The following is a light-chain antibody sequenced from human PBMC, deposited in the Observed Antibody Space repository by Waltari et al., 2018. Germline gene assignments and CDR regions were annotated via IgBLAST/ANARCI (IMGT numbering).Light chain of an antibody. V-gene: IGLV1-47*01. J-gene: IGLJ2*01. CDR1: TSNTGSSY. Sequence: QSVLTQPPSASGTPGQRVAVSCSGSTSNTGSSYVYWYPQLPGTAPKLLIFKSNQRPSGVPDRFSGSKSGTSASLAISGLHSEDEGVYFCAAWDDRLSAVVFGGGTQLTVL. CDR3: AAWDDRLSAVV. CDR2: KSN.